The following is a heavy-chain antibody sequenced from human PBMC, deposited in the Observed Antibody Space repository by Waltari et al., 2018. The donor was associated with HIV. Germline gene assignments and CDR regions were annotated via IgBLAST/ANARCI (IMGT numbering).Heavy chain of an antibody. V-gene: IGHV3-49*04. CDR1: GFTFGDFA. J-gene: IGHJ5*02. Sequence: EVRLVASGGHLAQPGQSLRLSCVTSGFTFGDFALSWVRQAPGKGLAWIGFRKSNVYGRAEDTGASVKDRFASSRENSPNLAYRRLSGLRDDDTAFYYCPGDVGVCDDIFTGHLFDPWSQGPLVTVSS. CDR3: PGDVGVCDDIFTGHLFDP. CDR2: RKSNVYGRAE. D-gene: IGHD3-9*01.